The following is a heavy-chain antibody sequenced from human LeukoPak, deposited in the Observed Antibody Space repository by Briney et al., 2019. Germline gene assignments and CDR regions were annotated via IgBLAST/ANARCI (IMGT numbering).Heavy chain of an antibody. Sequence: GASVKVSCKASGSTFTRYHIHWVRQAPGQGLDWMGMINPSSGSTRFAQMFQDRVTMTRDTSTSAVYMELSSLTSEDTAMYYCARTYSSSWSYCDSWGQGTLVTVSS. J-gene: IGHJ4*02. D-gene: IGHD6-13*01. CDR2: INPSSGST. V-gene: IGHV1-46*01. CDR1: GSTFTRYH. CDR3: ARTYSSSWSYCDS.